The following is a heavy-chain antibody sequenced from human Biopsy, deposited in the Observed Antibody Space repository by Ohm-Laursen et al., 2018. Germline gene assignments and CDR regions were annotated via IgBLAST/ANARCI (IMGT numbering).Heavy chain of an antibody. D-gene: IGHD6-13*01. CDR3: AKGAGSSRSQGFDY. J-gene: IGHJ4*02. CDR2: ISWNSGSK. Sequence: SLRLSCAASGFTFDDYDMHWVRQAPGKGLEWVSGISWNSGSKGYADSAKGRFTISRYSAKNSLYLQMNRLRTEDTALYYCAKGAGSSRSQGFDYWGQGILVTVSS. V-gene: IGHV3-9*01. CDR1: GFTFDDYD.